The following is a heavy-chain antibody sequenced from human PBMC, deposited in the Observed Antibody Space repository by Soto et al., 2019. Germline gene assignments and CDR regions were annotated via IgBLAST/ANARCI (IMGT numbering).Heavy chain of an antibody. V-gene: IGHV3-74*01. CDR2: VNSEGSST. D-gene: IGHD2-15*01. J-gene: IGHJ2*01. CDR3: ARGGVVVGTWYFDL. Sequence: EVQLVESGGGLVQPGGSLRLSCAASGFTFSSYWMHWVRHAPGKGLVWVSRVNSEGSSTSYADSVKGRFTISRDNAKNTMYLQVNSLKAEDTAVYYCARGGVVVGTWYFDLWGRGTLVTVSS. CDR1: GFTFSSYW.